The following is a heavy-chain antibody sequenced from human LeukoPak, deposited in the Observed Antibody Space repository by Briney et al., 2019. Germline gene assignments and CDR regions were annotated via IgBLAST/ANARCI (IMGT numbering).Heavy chain of an antibody. Sequence: GGSLRLSCAASGFTFSSYAMSWVRQAPGKGLEWVSAISGSGGSTYYADSVKGRFTISRDNSKNTLYLQMSSLRAEDTAVYYCAKGKRSSSSVEDYWGQGTLVTVSS. CDR1: GFTFSSYA. V-gene: IGHV3-23*01. J-gene: IGHJ4*02. CDR3: AKGKRSSSSVEDY. CDR2: ISGSGGST. D-gene: IGHD6-6*01.